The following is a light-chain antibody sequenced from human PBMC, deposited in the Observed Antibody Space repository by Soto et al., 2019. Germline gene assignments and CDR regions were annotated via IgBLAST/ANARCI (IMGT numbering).Light chain of an antibody. Sequence: SYELTQPPSVSVSPGQTASITCSGDKLGDKYACWYQQKPGQSPVLVIYQGNKRPSGIPERFSGSNSGNTATLTISGTQAMDEADYYCQAWDSSTACYVFGTGTKLTVL. V-gene: IGLV3-1*01. CDR1: KLGDKY. J-gene: IGLJ1*01. CDR3: QAWDSSTACYV. CDR2: QGN.